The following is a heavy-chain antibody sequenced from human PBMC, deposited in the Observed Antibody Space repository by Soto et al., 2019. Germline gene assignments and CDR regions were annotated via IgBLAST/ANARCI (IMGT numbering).Heavy chain of an antibody. CDR1: GDSISNSRFY. CDR2: IYHTGNA. CDR3: ARDFFDSSDYTTNWFDP. Sequence: SETLSLTCSVSGDSISNSRFYWAWIRQPPGGGMEWIGSIYHTGNAYYNTSLKSRVTISVYTSKNQFSLKFTSVTAADAALYYCARDFFDSSDYTTNWFDPWGQGTLVTVS. D-gene: IGHD3-22*01. J-gene: IGHJ5*02. V-gene: IGHV4-39*01.